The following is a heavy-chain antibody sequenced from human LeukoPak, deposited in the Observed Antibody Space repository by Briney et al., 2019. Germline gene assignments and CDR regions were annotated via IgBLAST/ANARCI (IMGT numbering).Heavy chain of an antibody. CDR3: TTDYTSGSPY. D-gene: IGHD3-10*01. V-gene: IGHV3-15*01. Sequence: KPGGSLRVSCAASGYTFSSYAMSWVRQAPGKGLEWVGRIKSKTDGGTTDYAAPVKGRFTISRDDSKNTLYLQMNSLKTEDTAVYYCTTDYTSGSPYWGQGTLVTVSS. CDR1: GYTFSSYA. J-gene: IGHJ4*02. CDR2: IKSKTDGGTT.